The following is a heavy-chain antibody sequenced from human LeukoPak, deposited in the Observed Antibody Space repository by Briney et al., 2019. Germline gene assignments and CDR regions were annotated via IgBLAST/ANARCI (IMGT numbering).Heavy chain of an antibody. CDR2: ISSSGSTI. CDR3: AREGSWLQLDYFDY. J-gene: IGHJ4*02. CDR1: GFTFSDYY. Sequence: GGSLRLSCAASGFTFSDYYMSRIRQAPGKGLEWVSYISSSGSTIYYADSVKGRFTISRDNAKNSLYLQMNSLRAEDTAVYYCAREGSWLQLDYFDYWGQGTLVTVSS. V-gene: IGHV3-11*01. D-gene: IGHD5-24*01.